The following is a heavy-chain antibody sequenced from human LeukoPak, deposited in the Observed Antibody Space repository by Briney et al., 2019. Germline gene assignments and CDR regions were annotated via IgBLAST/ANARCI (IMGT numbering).Heavy chain of an antibody. CDR3: ARTLSSGYPDYFYYMDV. V-gene: IGHV4-39*07. Sequence: SETLSLTCTVSGGSISSSSYYWGWIRQPPGKGLEWIGSIYYSGSTYYNPSLKSRVTISVDTSKNQFSLKLSSVTAADTAVYYCARTLSSGYPDYFYYMDVWGKGTTVTISS. D-gene: IGHD3-22*01. CDR1: GGSISSSSYY. CDR2: IYYSGST. J-gene: IGHJ6*03.